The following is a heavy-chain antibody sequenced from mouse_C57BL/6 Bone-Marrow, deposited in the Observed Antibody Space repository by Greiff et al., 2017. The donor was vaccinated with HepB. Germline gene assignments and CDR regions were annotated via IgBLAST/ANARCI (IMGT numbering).Heavy chain of an antibody. V-gene: IGHV1-64*01. CDR1: GYTFTSYW. CDR3: ARSIRAWFAY. J-gene: IGHJ3*01. CDR2: IHPNSGST. Sequence: LQESGAELVKPGASVKLSCKASGYTFTSYWMHWVKQRPGQGLEWIGMIHPNSGSTNYNEKFKSKATLTVDKSSSTAYMQLSSLTSEDSAVYYCARSIRAWFAYWGQGTLVTVSA.